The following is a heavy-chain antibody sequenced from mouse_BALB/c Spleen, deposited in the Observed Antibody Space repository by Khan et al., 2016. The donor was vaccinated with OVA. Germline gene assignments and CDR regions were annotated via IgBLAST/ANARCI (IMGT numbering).Heavy chain of an antibody. CDR3: ARGGGTAPFAY. V-gene: IGHV5-15*02. D-gene: IGHD1-1*02. Sequence: EVELVESGGGLVQPGGSRKLSCAASGFTFSDYGMAWVRQAPGKGPEWVAFISDLAYTFYYAGTVTGRFTLSRETAKHTLYLEMSSLRSGDTAMYYCARGGGTAPFAYWGQGTLVTVSA. J-gene: IGHJ3*01. CDR1: GFTFSDYG. CDR2: ISDLAYTF.